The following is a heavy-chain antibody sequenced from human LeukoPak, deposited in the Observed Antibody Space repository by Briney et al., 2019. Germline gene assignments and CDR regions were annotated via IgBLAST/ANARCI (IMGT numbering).Heavy chain of an antibody. CDR3: ARDLPYCTNGVCYNFRFDP. Sequence: GASVKVSCEASGYTFTSYGINWVRQAPGQGLEWMGWISAYNGNTNYAQKLQGRVTMTTDTSTSTAYMELRSLRSDDTAVYYCARDLPYCTNGVCYNFRFDPWGQGTLVTVSS. D-gene: IGHD2-8*01. V-gene: IGHV1-18*01. CDR1: GYTFTSYG. CDR2: ISAYNGNT. J-gene: IGHJ5*02.